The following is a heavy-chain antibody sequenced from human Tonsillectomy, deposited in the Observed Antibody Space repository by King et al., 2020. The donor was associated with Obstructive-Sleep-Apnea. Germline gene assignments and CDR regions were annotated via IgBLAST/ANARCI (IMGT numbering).Heavy chain of an antibody. CDR2: INHSGNT. J-gene: IGHJ5*02. V-gene: IGHV4-34*01. CDR1: GGSFSDYY. Sequence: VQLQQWGAGLLKPSETLSLTCAVYGGSFSDYYWSWICQPPGKGLEWIGEINHSGNTNSNPSLKSRGTISVDTSNNQFSLKLSSVTAADTAVYYCARGSGAAAVNWFDPWGQGTLVTVSS. CDR3: ARGSGAAAVNWFDP. D-gene: IGHD6-13*01.